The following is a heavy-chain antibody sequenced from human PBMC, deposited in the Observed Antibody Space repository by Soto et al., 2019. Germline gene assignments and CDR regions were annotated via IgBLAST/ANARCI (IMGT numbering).Heavy chain of an antibody. V-gene: IGHV1-69*01. CDR3: ARVGGDAYGDYREY. CDR2: IIPIFGTA. CDR1: GGTFSSYA. D-gene: IGHD4-17*01. Sequence: QVQLVQSGAEVKKPGSSVKVSCKASGGTFSSYAISWVRQAPGQGLAWMGGIIPIFGTANYAQKFQGRVTITADASTSTAYMSLSSLRSEDTVVYYCARVGGDAYGDYREYWGQGTLVTVSS. J-gene: IGHJ4*02.